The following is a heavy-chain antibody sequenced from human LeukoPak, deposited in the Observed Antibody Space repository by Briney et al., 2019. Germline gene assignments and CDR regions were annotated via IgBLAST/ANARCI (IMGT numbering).Heavy chain of an antibody. D-gene: IGHD6-13*01. Sequence: GGSLRLSCAASGFPFSSYSMTWVRQAPGKGLEWVANIKPDGTTKFYVDSVKGRFTISRDNALDSLYLQMNSLRAEDTAIYYCARSIPYGTTWYGRSDYWGQGTLVTVSS. CDR2: IKPDGTTK. V-gene: IGHV3-7*03. CDR1: GFPFSSYS. CDR3: ARSIPYGTTWYGRSDY. J-gene: IGHJ4*02.